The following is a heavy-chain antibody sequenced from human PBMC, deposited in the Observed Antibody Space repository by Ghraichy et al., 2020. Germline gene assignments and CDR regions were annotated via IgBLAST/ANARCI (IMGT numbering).Heavy chain of an antibody. CDR3: AKHEGWGYSSSWYAGYYYYGMDV. CDR1: GFTFSSYA. D-gene: IGHD6-13*01. CDR2: ISGSGGST. J-gene: IGHJ6*02. V-gene: IGHV3-23*01. Sequence: GGSLRLSCAASGFTFSSYAMSWVRQAPGKGLEWVSAISGSGGSTYYADSVKGRFTISRDNSKNTLYLQMNSLRAEDTAVYYCAKHEGWGYSSSWYAGYYYYGMDVWGQGTTVTVSS.